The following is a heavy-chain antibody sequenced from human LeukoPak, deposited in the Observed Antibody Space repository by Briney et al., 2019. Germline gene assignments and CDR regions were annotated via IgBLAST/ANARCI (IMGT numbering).Heavy chain of an antibody. CDR3: ARGSGWLEDF. D-gene: IGHD6-19*01. CDR1: GFTFSSYW. CDR2: VKQDGSAK. Sequence: PGGSLRLSCAASGFTFSSYWMNWVRQAPGKGLGWVANVKQDGSAKNYVDSVKGRFTISRDNAKNSLYLQMNSLRAEDTGVYYCARGSGWLEDFWGQGTMVTVSS. V-gene: IGHV3-7*01. J-gene: IGHJ4*02.